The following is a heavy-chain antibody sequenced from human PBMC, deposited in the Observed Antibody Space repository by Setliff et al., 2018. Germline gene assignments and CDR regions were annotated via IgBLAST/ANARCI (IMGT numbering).Heavy chain of an antibody. CDR1: GVSLSDHA. Sequence: SETLSLTCVVHGVSLSDHAWSWIRQSPGQGLEWIGDITHNGVTNYKRSLRSRVTMSVDTSTNRLSLRINFLTAADTAVYYCARASSGWYSAYYYYMDVWGKGTTVTVSS. D-gene: IGHD6-19*01. J-gene: IGHJ6*03. V-gene: IGHV4-34*01. CDR3: ARASSGWYSAYYYYMDV. CDR2: ITHNGVT.